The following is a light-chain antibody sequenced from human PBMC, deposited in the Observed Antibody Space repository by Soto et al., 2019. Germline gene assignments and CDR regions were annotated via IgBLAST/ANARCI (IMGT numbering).Light chain of an antibody. V-gene: IGKV3-20*01. CDR3: HQAASSPRT. Sequence: ENVLTQSPGTLSLSPGDRATLSCRASQGISANSLPWYQQRPGQAPRLLIYGASIRATGISDRFSGSGSGTDFTLTISRLEAEDFAMYYGHQAASSPRTFGQGTKVDI. J-gene: IGKJ1*01. CDR2: GAS. CDR1: QGISANS.